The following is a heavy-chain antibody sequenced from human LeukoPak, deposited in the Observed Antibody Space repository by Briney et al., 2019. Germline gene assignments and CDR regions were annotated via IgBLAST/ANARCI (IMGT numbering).Heavy chain of an antibody. V-gene: IGHV3-21*01. CDR2: ISSGHSYI. CDR3: ARSSGWYGWFDP. Sequence: GGSLRLSRAASGFTFNTYSLNWVRQAPGKGLEWVSSISSGHSYIDYADSVKGRFTISRDNARNSLYLQMNSLRAEDTAVYYCARSSGWYGWFDPWGQGTLVTVSS. D-gene: IGHD6-19*01. J-gene: IGHJ5*02. CDR1: GFTFNTYS.